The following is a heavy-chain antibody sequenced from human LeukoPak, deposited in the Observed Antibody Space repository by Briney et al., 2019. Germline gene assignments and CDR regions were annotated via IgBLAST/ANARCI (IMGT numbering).Heavy chain of an antibody. Sequence: GGSLRLSCAASGFTFSNAWMSWVRQAPGKGLEWVGRIKSKTDGGTTDYAAPVKGRFTISRDDSKNTLYLQMNSLKTEDTAVYYCTTDRALLVGAPLSYMDVWGKGTTVTISS. D-gene: IGHD1-26*01. V-gene: IGHV3-15*01. CDR1: GFTFSNAW. J-gene: IGHJ6*03. CDR3: TTDRALLVGAPLSYMDV. CDR2: IKSKTDGGTT.